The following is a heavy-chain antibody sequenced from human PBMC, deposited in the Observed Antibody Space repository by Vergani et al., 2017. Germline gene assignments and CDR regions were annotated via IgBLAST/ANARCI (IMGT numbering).Heavy chain of an antibody. V-gene: IGHV4-34*01. CDR1: GGSFSGYY. D-gene: IGHD3-10*01. J-gene: IGHJ6*02. Sequence: QVQLQQWGAGLLKPSETLSLTCAVYGGSFSGYYWSWIRQPPGKGLEWIGEINHSGSTNYNPSLKSRVTISVDTSKNQFSLKLSSVTAADTAVYYCARGTGITMVRVFYDMDVWGQGTTVTVSS. CDR3: ARGTGITMVRVFYDMDV. CDR2: INHSGST.